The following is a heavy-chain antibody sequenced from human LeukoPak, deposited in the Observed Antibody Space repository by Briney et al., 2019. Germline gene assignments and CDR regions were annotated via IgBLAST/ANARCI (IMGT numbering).Heavy chain of an antibody. Sequence: PGRSLRLSCAASGFTFSSYGMHWVRQAPGKGLEWVAVISYDGSNKYYADSVKGRFTISRDNSKNTLYLQMNSLRAEDTAVYYCAKDPYMVRGAWGQGTLVTVSS. J-gene: IGHJ4*02. CDR1: GFTFSSYG. CDR2: ISYDGSNK. D-gene: IGHD3-10*01. CDR3: AKDPYMVRGA. V-gene: IGHV3-30*18.